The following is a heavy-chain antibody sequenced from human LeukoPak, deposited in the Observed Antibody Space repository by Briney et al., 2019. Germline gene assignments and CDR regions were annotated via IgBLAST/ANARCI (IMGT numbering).Heavy chain of an antibody. CDR1: SDSINNFY. Sequence: SETLSLTCTVSSDSINNFYWSWIRQPPEGGLEYIGYIYYSGSTNYNPSLKSRLTISIDTSKSQFSMKLSSVTAADTAVYYCARERVAATNGFDYWGQGTLVTVSS. CDR3: ARERVAATNGFDY. V-gene: IGHV4-59*12. D-gene: IGHD2-15*01. CDR2: IYYSGST. J-gene: IGHJ4*02.